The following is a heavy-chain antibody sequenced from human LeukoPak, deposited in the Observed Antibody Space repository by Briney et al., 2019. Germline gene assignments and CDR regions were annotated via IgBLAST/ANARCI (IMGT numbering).Heavy chain of an antibody. J-gene: IGHJ4*02. V-gene: IGHV3-23*01. CDR3: ARGRGYYDSSGYYYFDY. D-gene: IGHD3-22*01. Sequence: GGSLRFSCAASGFTFSSYAMSWVRQAPGKGLEWVSVISDSGSNTFYAASVKGRFSISRDNSKNSLYLQMNSLRAEDTAVYYCARGRGYYDSSGYYYFDYWGQGTLVTVSS. CDR2: ISDSGSNT. CDR1: GFTFSSYA.